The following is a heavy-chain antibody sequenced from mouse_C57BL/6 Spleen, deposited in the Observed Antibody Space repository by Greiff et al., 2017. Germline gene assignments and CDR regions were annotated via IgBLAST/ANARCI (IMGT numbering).Heavy chain of an antibody. CDR1: GFSLTSYG. D-gene: IGHD1-1*01. J-gene: IGHJ1*03. CDR3: SYGSSYGYFDV. V-gene: IGHV2-5*01. CDR2: IWRGGST. Sequence: VQLQESGPGLVQPSQSLSITCTVSGFSLTSYGVHWVRQSPGKGLEWLGVIWRGGSTDYNAAFMSRLSITKDNSKSQVFFKMNILQADDTAIYYCSYGSSYGYFDVWGTGTTVTVSS.